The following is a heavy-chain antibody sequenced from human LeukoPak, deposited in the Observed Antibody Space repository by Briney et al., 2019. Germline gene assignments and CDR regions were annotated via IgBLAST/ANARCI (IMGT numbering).Heavy chain of an antibody. CDR3: ARDHGNHPSPVVTLDY. Sequence: GGSLRLSCVASGFTFNTYWMSWVRQAPGKGLEWVANIKQDGSEKYYVDSVKGRFTVSRDNAKNSLYLQIDRLRVEDTAVYYCARDHGNHPSPVVTLDYWGQGTLVTVSS. J-gene: IGHJ4*02. CDR1: GFTFNTYW. CDR2: IKQDGSEK. V-gene: IGHV3-7*01. D-gene: IGHD1-14*01.